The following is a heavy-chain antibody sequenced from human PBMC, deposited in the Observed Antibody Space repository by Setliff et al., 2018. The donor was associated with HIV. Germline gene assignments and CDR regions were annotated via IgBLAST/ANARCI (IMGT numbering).Heavy chain of an antibody. CDR2: IYTSGSS. CDR3: ASLFHDTSAPWLNYFDH. D-gene: IGHD3-22*01. CDR1: GGSINNYQ. Sequence: TSETLSLTCTVSGVSGGSINNYQWSWIRQPPGKGLEWIGYIYTSGSSNYNPSLNSRVTISVDTSKNQFSLKVTSVTAADTAVYYCASLFHDTSAPWLNYFDHWGQGTLVTVSS. J-gene: IGHJ4*02. V-gene: IGHV4-4*08.